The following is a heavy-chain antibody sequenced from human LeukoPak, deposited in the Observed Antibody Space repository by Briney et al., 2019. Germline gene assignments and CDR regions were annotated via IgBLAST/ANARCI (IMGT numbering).Heavy chain of an antibody. D-gene: IGHD1-1*01. Sequence: QTFSLTCAISGDSVSSSSAAWSWIRQSPTRGLEWLGRTYYRSKWYNDYAVSVKSRITINPDTSKNQFSLQLNSMTPDDTAVYYCAREGSEGYLFDYWGQGTLVTVSS. J-gene: IGHJ4*02. CDR3: AREGSEGYLFDY. V-gene: IGHV6-1*01. CDR2: TYYRSKWYN. CDR1: GDSVSSSSAA.